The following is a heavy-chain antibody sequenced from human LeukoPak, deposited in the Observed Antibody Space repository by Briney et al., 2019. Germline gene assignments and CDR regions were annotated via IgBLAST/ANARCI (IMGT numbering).Heavy chain of an antibody. CDR1: GYTFTSYG. V-gene: IGHV1-18*01. D-gene: IGHD2-2*01. Sequence: GASVKVSCKASGYTFTSYGISWVRQAPGQGLEWMGWISAYNGNTNYAQKLQGRVTMTTDTSTSTAHMELRSLRSDDTAVYYCARDEGDIVVVPAAPWGQGTLVTVSS. CDR3: ARDEGDIVVVPAAP. CDR2: ISAYNGNT. J-gene: IGHJ5*02.